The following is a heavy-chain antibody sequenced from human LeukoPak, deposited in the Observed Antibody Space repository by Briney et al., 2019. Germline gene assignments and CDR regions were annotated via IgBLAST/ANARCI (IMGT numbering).Heavy chain of an antibody. V-gene: IGHV3-64*01. CDR2: ISSNGGST. CDR3: ARGGSSSWYDAFDI. Sequence: PGGSLRLSCAASGFTFSSYAMHWVRQAPGKGLEYVSAISSNGGSTYYANSVKGRFTISRDNSKNTLYLQMGSLRAEDMAVYYCARGGSSSWYDAFDIWGQGTMVTVSS. CDR1: GFTFSSYA. D-gene: IGHD6-13*01. J-gene: IGHJ3*02.